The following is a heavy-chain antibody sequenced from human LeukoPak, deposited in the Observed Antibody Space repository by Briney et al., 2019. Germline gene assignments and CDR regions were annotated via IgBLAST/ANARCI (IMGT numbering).Heavy chain of an antibody. J-gene: IGHJ3*02. D-gene: IGHD6-19*01. CDR3: ARLRMPAVPYQAFDI. Sequence: SETLSLTCAVYGGSFSGYYWSWIRQPPGKGLEWIGEINHSGSTNYNPSLKSRITISVDTSKNQFSLKLSSVTAADTAVYYCARLRMPAVPYQAFDIWGQGTMVTVSS. CDR1: GGSFSGYY. CDR2: INHSGST. V-gene: IGHV4-34*01.